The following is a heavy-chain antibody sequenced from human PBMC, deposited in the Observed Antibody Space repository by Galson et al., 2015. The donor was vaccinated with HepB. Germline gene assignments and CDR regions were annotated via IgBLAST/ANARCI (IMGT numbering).Heavy chain of an antibody. J-gene: IGHJ6*02. V-gene: IGHV1-18*01. CDR3: ARDLDDDILTGYYTEHYYYGMDV. CDR2: ISAYNGNT. CDR1: GYTFTSYG. Sequence: SVKVSCKASGYTFTSYGISWVRQAPGQGLEWMGWISAYNGNTNYAQKLQGRVTMTTDTSTSTAYMELRSLRSDDTAVYYCARDLDDDILTGYYTEHYYYGMDVWGQGTTVTVSS. D-gene: IGHD3-9*01.